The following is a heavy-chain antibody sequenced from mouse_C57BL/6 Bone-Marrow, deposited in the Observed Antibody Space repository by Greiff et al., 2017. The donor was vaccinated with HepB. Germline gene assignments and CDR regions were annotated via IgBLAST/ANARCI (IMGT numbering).Heavy chain of an antibody. V-gene: IGHV1-54*01. D-gene: IGHD2-1*01. CDR3: AREDGNYLPWFAY. CDR1: GYAFTNYL. J-gene: IGHJ3*01. Sequence: QVQLQQSGAELVRPGTSVKVSCKASGYAFTNYLIEWVKQRPGQGLEWIGVINPGSGGTNYNEKFKGQATLTADKASSTAYMQLSSLTSDDSAVYFCAREDGNYLPWFAYWGQGTLVTVSA. CDR2: INPGSGGT.